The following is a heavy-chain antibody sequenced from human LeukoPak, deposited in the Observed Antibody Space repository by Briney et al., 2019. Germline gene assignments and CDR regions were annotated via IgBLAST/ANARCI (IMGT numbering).Heavy chain of an antibody. Sequence: PSETLSLTCTVSGGSISSYYWSWIRQPPGKGLEWIGYIYYSGSTNYNLSLKSRVTISVDTSKNQFSPKLSSVTAADTAMYYCAGAGTFYYYYYGMDVWGQGTTVTVSS. CDR2: IYYSGST. D-gene: IGHD6-19*01. V-gene: IGHV4-59*01. J-gene: IGHJ6*02. CDR3: AGAGTFYYYYYGMDV. CDR1: GGSISSYY.